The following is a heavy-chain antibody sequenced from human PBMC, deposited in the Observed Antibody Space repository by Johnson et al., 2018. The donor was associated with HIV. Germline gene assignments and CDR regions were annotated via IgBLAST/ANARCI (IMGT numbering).Heavy chain of an antibody. CDR1: GFTFSSYA. CDR2: ISYDGTKN. V-gene: IGHV3-30-3*01. D-gene: IGHD3-10*01. CDR3: AKGGLWFGESIDALYI. Sequence: QVQLVEFGGGVVQPGRSLRLSCEASGFTFSSYAMHWVRQAPGKGLKWVTYISYDGTKNYYIDYVKGRFTISRDNSNNTVYVQMNSLKHEDTAVYYCAKGGLWFGESIDALYIWGQGTMVTVSS. J-gene: IGHJ3*02.